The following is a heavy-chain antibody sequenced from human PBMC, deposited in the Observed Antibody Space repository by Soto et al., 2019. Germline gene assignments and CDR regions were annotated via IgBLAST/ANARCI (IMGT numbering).Heavy chain of an antibody. D-gene: IGHD3-22*01. Sequence: GGSLRLSCAASGFTFSSYAMSWVRQAPGKGLEWVSAISGSGGSTYYADTVKGRFTIFRDNAKNSLYLQMNSLRAEDTAVYYCARAREDYYDSSDYEPVDYWGQGTLVTVSS. CDR2: ISGSGGST. CDR1: GFTFSSYA. CDR3: ARAREDYYDSSDYEPVDY. J-gene: IGHJ4*02. V-gene: IGHV3-23*01.